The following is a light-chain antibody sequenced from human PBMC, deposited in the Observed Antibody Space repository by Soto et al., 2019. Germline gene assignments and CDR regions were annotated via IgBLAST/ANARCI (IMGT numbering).Light chain of an antibody. V-gene: IGKV3D-20*02. CDR2: GAF. CDR1: QSVSSSY. CDR3: QQHNNWPT. Sequence: EIVLTQSPGTLSLSPGERATLSCRASQSVSSSYLAWYQQKPGQAPRLLIYGAFNRATGIPARFSGSGSGTDFTLTISSLEPEDSAVCFCQQHNNWPTFGQGTRLEIK. J-gene: IGKJ5*01.